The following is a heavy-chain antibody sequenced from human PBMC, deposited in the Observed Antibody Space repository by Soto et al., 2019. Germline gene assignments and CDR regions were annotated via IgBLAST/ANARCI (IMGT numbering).Heavy chain of an antibody. J-gene: IGHJ4*02. V-gene: IGHV4-4*02. CDR2: IYHSGST. CDR3: ARERSPYYYDSSGYRGTFDY. CDR1: GGSISSSNW. Sequence: QVQLQESGPGLVKPSGTLSLTCAVSGGSISSSNWWSGVRQPPGKGLEWIGEIYHSGSTNYNPSLKSRVTIAVDKSKNQFSLKLSSVTAADTAVYYCARERSPYYYDSSGYRGTFDYWGQGTLVTVSS. D-gene: IGHD3-22*01.